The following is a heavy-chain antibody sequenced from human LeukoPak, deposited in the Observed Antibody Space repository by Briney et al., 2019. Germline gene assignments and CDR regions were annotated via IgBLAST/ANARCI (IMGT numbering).Heavy chain of an antibody. CDR2: IYYSGST. V-gene: IGHV4-59*08. Sequence: SETLSLTCTVSGGSISRYYWSWIRQPPGKGLEWVGYIYYSGSTNYNPSLKSRVTISVDTSKNQFSLKLSSVTAADTAVYYCATQGYSSGWYMYYWGQGTLVTVSS. D-gene: IGHD6-19*01. CDR1: GGSISRYY. CDR3: ATQGYSSGWYMYY. J-gene: IGHJ4*02.